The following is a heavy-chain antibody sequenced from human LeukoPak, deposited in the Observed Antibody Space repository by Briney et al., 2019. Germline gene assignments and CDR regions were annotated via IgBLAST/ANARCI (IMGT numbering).Heavy chain of an antibody. CDR1: GYTFTSYC. Sequence: ASVKVSCKASGYTFTSYCISWVRQAPGQGLEWMGCISAYNGDTNYAQKLQGRVTMTTDTSTNTAYMELRSLRSDDTAVYYCARDRPANLGATTDYWDQGTLVTVSS. CDR2: ISAYNGDT. CDR3: ARDRPANLGATTDY. D-gene: IGHD1-26*01. V-gene: IGHV1-18*01. J-gene: IGHJ4*02.